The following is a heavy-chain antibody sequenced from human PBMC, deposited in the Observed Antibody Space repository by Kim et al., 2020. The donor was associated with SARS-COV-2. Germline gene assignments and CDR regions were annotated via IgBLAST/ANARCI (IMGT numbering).Heavy chain of an antibody. J-gene: IGHJ2*01. CDR2: IWYDGSNK. CDR3: ARDVVVTEDWYFDL. CDR1: GFTFSRYG. V-gene: IGHV3-33*01. D-gene: IGHD2-21*02. Sequence: GGSLRLSCAASGFTFSRYGMHWVRQAPGKGLEWVAVIWYDGSNKYYADSVKDRFTISRDNSKNTLYLQMHSLRAEDTAVYYCARDVVVTEDWYFDLWGRGTLVTVSS.